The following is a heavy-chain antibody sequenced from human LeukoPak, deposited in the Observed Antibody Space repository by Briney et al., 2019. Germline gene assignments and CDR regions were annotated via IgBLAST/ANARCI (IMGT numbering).Heavy chain of an antibody. V-gene: IGHV3-7*03. Sequence: GGSLRLSCAASGFAFSTSWMSWVRQVPGKGLEWVANIKKDGSETYYVDSVKGRFTISRDNAKNSLYLQMNSLRAEDTAMYYCARGRYSGTTYYFDYWGQGTLVTVSS. J-gene: IGHJ4*02. CDR3: ARGRYSGTTYYFDY. CDR1: GFAFSTSW. D-gene: IGHD5-12*01. CDR2: IKKDGSET.